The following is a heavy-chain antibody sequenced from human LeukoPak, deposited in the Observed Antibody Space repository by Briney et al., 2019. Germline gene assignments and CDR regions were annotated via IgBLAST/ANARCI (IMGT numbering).Heavy chain of an antibody. CDR2: ISYSGST. CDR1: GGSISSSSYY. D-gene: IGHD1-26*01. CDR3: ARLLGATRRYFDY. Sequence: SETLSLTCTVSGGSISSSSYYWGWIRQPPGKGLEWIGSISYSGSTYYNPSLKSRVTISVDTAMNQFSLKLSSVPAADTPVYCCARLLGATRRYFDYWGQGALVTVSS. J-gene: IGHJ4*02. V-gene: IGHV4-39*01.